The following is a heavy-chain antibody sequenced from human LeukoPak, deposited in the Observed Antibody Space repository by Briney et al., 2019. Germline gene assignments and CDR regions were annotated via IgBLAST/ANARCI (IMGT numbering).Heavy chain of an antibody. CDR3: ARERPDSRNLDS. V-gene: IGHV3-66*01. J-gene: IGHJ4*02. CDR2: TYSGDTT. Sequence: PGGSLRLTCAAFGFIVRSNHINWVRQAPGKGLEWVSITYSGDTTYYADSVKGRFIISRDDSKNTLSLQMNDLRVEDTAVYYCARERPDSRNLDSWDRGALVTVSS. D-gene: IGHD1-14*01. CDR1: GFIVRSNH.